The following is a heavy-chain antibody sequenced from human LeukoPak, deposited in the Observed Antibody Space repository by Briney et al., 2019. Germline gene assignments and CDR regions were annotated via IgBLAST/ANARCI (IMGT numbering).Heavy chain of an antibody. V-gene: IGHV4-34*01. Sequence: SETLSLTXAVYGGSFSGYYWSWIRQPPGKGLEWIGEINHSGSTNYNPSLKSRVTISVDTSKNQFSLKLSSVTAADTAVYYCARGLGVVVAATNNWFDPWGQGTLVTVSS. CDR2: INHSGST. CDR3: ARGLGVVVAATNNWFDP. CDR1: GGSFSGYY. D-gene: IGHD2-15*01. J-gene: IGHJ5*02.